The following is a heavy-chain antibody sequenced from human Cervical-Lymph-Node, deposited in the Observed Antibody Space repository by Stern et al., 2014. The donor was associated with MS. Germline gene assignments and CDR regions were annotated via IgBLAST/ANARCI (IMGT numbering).Heavy chain of an antibody. Sequence: QLVESGAEVKKPGESLKISCKGSGYSFTANWIAWVRQMPGKGLEWMVIIDPGDSDTRYSPSFQGQVTISADKSISTAYLQWSSLKASDTAMYYCARDYGDYAFDYWGQGTLVTVSS. J-gene: IGHJ4*02. CDR1: GYSFTANW. V-gene: IGHV5-51*01. CDR2: IDPGDSDT. D-gene: IGHD4-17*01. CDR3: ARDYGDYAFDY.